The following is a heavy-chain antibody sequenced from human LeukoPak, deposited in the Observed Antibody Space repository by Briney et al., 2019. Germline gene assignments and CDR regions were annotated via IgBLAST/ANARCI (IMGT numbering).Heavy chain of an antibody. Sequence: SETLSLTWTVSGGSISSYYWSWIRQPAGKGLEWIGRIYTSGSTNYNPSLKSRVTMSVDTSKNQFSLKLSSVTAADTAVYYCARNRGSTVITDQYYYYYMDVWGKGTTVTVSS. J-gene: IGHJ6*03. CDR2: IYTSGST. V-gene: IGHV4-4*07. CDR3: ARNRGSTVITDQYYYYYMDV. CDR1: GGSISSYY. D-gene: IGHD4-11*01.